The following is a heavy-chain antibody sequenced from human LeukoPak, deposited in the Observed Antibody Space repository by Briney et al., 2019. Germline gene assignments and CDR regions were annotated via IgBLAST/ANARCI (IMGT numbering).Heavy chain of an antibody. CDR3: ARGLRWELRAFDY. CDR1: GFTFSDYY. D-gene: IGHD4-23*01. Sequence: GGSLRLSCAASGFTFSDYYMSWVRQTPGKGLEWVSYISSSGNTIYYADSVKGRFTISRDNAKNSLYLQMNSLRAEDTALYCCARGLRWELRAFDYWGQGTLVTVSS. J-gene: IGHJ4*02. V-gene: IGHV3-11*01. CDR2: ISSSGNTI.